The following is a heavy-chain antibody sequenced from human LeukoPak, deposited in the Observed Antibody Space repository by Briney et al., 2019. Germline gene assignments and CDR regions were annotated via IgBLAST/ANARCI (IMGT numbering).Heavy chain of an antibody. CDR1: GFTFSSYG. J-gene: IGHJ5*02. CDR2: VSHVGSIQ. D-gene: IGHD2-21*01. Sequence: GGSLRLSCAASGFTFSSYGMHWVRQAPGKGLGWVAVVSHVGSIQNYADSVRGRFTISRDNSKNTVYLQMNSLRTEDTAVYFCARGGGGVVVKYNWFDPWGQGTLVTVSS. CDR3: ARGGGGVVVKYNWFDP. V-gene: IGHV3-30*19.